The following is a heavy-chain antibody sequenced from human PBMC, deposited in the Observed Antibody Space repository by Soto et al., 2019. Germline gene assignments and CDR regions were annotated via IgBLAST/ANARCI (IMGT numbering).Heavy chain of an antibody. Sequence: EVQLVESGGGLVQPGGSLRLSCAASGFTFSSYWMHWVRQAPGKGLVWVSRINGDGSSTNYADSVKGRFIISRDNAKNTRYLQMTGLRAEDTAVYYCAVKANANGWFAGDYWGPGNLVTVPS. D-gene: IGHD3-10*01. CDR1: GFTFSSYW. CDR2: INGDGSST. J-gene: IGHJ4*02. CDR3: AVKANANGWFAGDY. V-gene: IGHV3-74*01.